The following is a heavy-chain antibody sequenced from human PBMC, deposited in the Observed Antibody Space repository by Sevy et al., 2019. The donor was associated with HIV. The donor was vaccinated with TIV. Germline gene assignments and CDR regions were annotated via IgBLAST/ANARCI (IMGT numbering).Heavy chain of an antibody. D-gene: IGHD3-22*01. CDR1: GFTFDDYT. Sequence: GGSLRPSCAASGFTFDDYTMHWVRQAPGKGLEWVSLISWDGGSTYYADSVKGRFTISRDNSKNSLYLQMNSLRTEDTALYYCAKDIAGKDYDSSGYYFDYFDYWGQGTLVTVSS. CDR3: AKDIAGKDYDSSGYYFDYFDY. J-gene: IGHJ4*02. CDR2: ISWDGGST. V-gene: IGHV3-43*01.